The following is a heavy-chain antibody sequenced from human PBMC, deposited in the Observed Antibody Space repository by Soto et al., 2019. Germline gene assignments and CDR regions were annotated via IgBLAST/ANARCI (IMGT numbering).Heavy chain of an antibody. J-gene: IGHJ6*02. CDR1: GGSFSGYY. Sequence: PSETLSLTCTVYGGSFSGYYWSWIRQPPGKGLEWIGEINHSGSTNYNPSLKSRVTISVDTSKNQFSLKLSSVTAADTAVYYCARVGAKTYGSGSYYLYYYYGMDVWGPGTKVTVYS. V-gene: IGHV4-34*01. CDR2: INHSGST. CDR3: ARVGAKTYGSGSYYLYYYYGMDV. D-gene: IGHD3-10*01.